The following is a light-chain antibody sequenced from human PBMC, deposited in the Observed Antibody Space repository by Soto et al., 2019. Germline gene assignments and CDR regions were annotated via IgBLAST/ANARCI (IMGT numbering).Light chain of an antibody. J-gene: IGKJ1*01. CDR3: QQYGSSPRT. CDR2: GVS. Sequence: EIVLTQSPGTLSLSPGERATLSCRASQSISSSKLAWYQQNPGQAPRLLLFGVSNRATGIPDRFSGSGSGTDFTLTISRLEPEDFAVYYCQQYGSSPRTFGQGTKVDIK. V-gene: IGKV3-20*01. CDR1: QSISSSK.